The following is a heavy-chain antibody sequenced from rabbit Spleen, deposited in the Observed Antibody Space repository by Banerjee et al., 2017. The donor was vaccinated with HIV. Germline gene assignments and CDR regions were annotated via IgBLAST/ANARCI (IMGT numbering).Heavy chain of an antibody. J-gene: IGHJ6*01. CDR2: LGIRIGTT. Sequence: QSLEESGGDLVQPAGSLIHTCTASGFFFSGDAYMSWVRQAPGKGLDWIGCLGIRIGTTHYATWAKGRFTISKTSSHTVPLQMTSLTAADAAAYFFGGDSGTSFSSCGIGLWGPGTLVTVS. V-gene: IGHV1S40*01. D-gene: IGHD8-1*01. CDR3: GGDSGTSFSSCGIGL. CDR1: GFFFSGDAY.